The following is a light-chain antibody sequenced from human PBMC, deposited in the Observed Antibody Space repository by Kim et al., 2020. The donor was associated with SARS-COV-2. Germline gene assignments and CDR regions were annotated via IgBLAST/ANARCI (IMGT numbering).Light chain of an antibody. V-gene: IGKV3-15*01. CDR2: DAS. J-gene: IGKJ1*01. Sequence: EIVMTQSPATLSMSPGERATLSCRASHGINTDVAWYQQRRDQAPRLLIHDASIRATDIPVRFSGSGSGTEFTLTITSLQSEDFAVYYCQQYNEWPPRMTFGQGTKVDIK. CDR1: HGINTD. CDR3: QQYNEWPPRMT.